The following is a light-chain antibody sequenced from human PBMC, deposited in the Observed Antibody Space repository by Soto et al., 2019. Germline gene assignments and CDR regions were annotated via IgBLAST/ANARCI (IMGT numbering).Light chain of an antibody. CDR1: EYISDN. V-gene: IGKV3-15*01. J-gene: IGKJ1*01. CDR2: RAS. Sequence: DTVMTQSPVTLSVSPGERATLSCRASEYISDNLAWYQQKPGQAPRLLIYRASTRATGIPARFSGSGSGTEFTLTISSLQSEDFAVYYCQQYNNWPPWTFGQGTKVEIK. CDR3: QQYNNWPPWT.